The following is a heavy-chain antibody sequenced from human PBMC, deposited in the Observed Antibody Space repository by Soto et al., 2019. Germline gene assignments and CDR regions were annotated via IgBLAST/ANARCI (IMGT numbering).Heavy chain of an antibody. V-gene: IGHV3-33*01. CDR3: ARSHGQYYYGSGSPCR. CDR1: GFTFSSYG. CDR2: IWYDGSNK. D-gene: IGHD3-10*01. J-gene: IGHJ4*02. Sequence: GGSLRLSCAASGFTFSSYGMHWVRQAPGKGLEWVAVIWYDGSNKYYADSVKGRFTISRDNSKNTLYLQMNSLRAEDTAVYYCARSHGQYYYGSGSPCRWGQGTLVTVSS.